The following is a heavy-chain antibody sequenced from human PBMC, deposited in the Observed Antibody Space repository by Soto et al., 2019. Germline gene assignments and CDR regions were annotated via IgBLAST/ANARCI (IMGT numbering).Heavy chain of an antibody. CDR1: GFTFSSYS. D-gene: IGHD5-12*01. CDR3: ARDLFGSGYDQGAFDY. J-gene: IGHJ4*02. V-gene: IGHV3-21*01. CDR2: ISSSSSYI. Sequence: EVQLVESGGGQVKPGGSLRLSCAASGFTFSSYSMNWVRQAPGKGLEWVSSISSSSSYIYYADSVKGRFTISRDNAKNSLYLQMNSLRAEDTAVYYCARDLFGSGYDQGAFDYWGQGTLVTVSS.